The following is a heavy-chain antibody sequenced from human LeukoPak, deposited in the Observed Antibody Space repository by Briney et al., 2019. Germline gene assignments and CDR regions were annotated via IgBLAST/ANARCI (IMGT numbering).Heavy chain of an antibody. D-gene: IGHD6-13*01. Sequence: GASVKVSCKASGYTFTSYDINWVRQATGQGLEWMGWMNPNSGNTGYAQKLQGRVTMTTDTSTSTAYMELRSLRSDDTAVYYCARARVNWFDPWGQGTLVTVSS. CDR3: ARARVNWFDP. J-gene: IGHJ5*02. CDR1: GYTFTSYD. CDR2: MNPNSGNT. V-gene: IGHV1-8*01.